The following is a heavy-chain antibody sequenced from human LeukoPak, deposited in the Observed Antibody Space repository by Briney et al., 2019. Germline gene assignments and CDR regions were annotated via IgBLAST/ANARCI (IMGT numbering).Heavy chain of an antibody. CDR3: TRDRWHDYGDSDQ. Sequence: GGSLRLSRTPPGFTFGVYGMSWFRQAPGKGPEGVSLMRSEASGGAIEYAASVKGRFTISRDDSKSIAYLQMNSLKVEDTAVYYCTRDRWHDYGDSDQWGQGTLVTVSS. D-gene: IGHD4-17*01. J-gene: IGHJ5*02. V-gene: IGHV3-49*03. CDR2: MRSEASGGAI. CDR1: GFTFGVYG.